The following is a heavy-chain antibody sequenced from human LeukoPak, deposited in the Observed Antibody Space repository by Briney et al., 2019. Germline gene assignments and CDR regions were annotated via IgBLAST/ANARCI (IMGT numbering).Heavy chain of an antibody. CDR3: ARGDRLGTMGY. CDR2: IYYSGST. CDR1: GGSISSSSYY. Sequence: SETLSLTCTVSGGSISSSSYYWGWIRQPPGKGLEWIGYIYYSGSTNYNPSLKSRVTISVDTSKNQFSLKLSSVTAADTAVYYCARGDRLGTMGYWGQGTLVTVSS. V-gene: IGHV4-61*05. J-gene: IGHJ4*02. D-gene: IGHD1-14*01.